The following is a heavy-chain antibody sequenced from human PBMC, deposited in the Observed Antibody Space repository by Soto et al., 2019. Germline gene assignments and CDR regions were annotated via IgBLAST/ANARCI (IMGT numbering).Heavy chain of an antibody. J-gene: IGHJ2*01. D-gene: IGHD3-3*01. CDR3: ARSVTIFGVVSDTPFDL. CDR1: GYTFTEYA. V-gene: IGHV1-3*01. CDR2: INAGNGET. Sequence: QVELVQSGTEVKKPGASVKLPCKASGYTFTEYAIHWLRQAPGHRLEWMGWINAGNGETKYSQKFQGRVTITSDTAANTAYMGLTNLTSEDTALYSCARSVTIFGVVSDTPFDLWGRGSLVSVSS.